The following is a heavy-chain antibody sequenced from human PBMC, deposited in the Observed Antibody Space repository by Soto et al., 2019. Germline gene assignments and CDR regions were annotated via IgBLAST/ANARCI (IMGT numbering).Heavy chain of an antibody. CDR2: VNPSGGST. CDR1: GYIFTAYS. Sequence: ASVKVSCKASGYIFTAYSMHWVRQAPGQGLEWMGVVNPSGGSTNYAQKFQGRITMTRDTSTSTVYMDLSSLTSEDTAVYYCAREENCSDGICYSEYFQRWGQGTLVTVYS. D-gene: IGHD2-15*01. J-gene: IGHJ1*01. CDR3: AREENCSDGICYSEYFQR. V-gene: IGHV1-46*01.